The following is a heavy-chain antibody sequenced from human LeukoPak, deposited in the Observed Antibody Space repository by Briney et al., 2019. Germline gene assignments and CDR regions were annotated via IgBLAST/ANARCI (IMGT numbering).Heavy chain of an antibody. D-gene: IGHD1-26*01. CDR3: ARDTWELLRPDY. J-gene: IGHJ4*02. V-gene: IGHV1-69*01. CDR1: GGTFSSYA. Sequence: ASVKVSCKASGGTFSSYAISWVRQAPGQGLEWMGGIIPIFGTANYAQKFQGRVTITADESTSTAYMELSSLRSEDTAVYYCARDTWELLRPDYWGQGTLVTVSS. CDR2: IIPIFGTA.